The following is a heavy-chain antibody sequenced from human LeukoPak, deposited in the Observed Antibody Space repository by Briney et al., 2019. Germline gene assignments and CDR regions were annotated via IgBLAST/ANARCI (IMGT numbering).Heavy chain of an antibody. D-gene: IGHD2-8*01. J-gene: IGHJ4*02. CDR2: INPNSGGT. Sequence: ASVKVSCKASGYTFTGYYMHWVRQAPGQGLEWMGWINPNSGGTNYAQKFQGRVTMTRDTSISTAYMELSRLRSEDTAVYYCARGYCTNGVCSHPLDYWGQGTLVTVSS. CDR1: GYTFTGYY. V-gene: IGHV1-2*02. CDR3: ARGYCTNGVCSHPLDY.